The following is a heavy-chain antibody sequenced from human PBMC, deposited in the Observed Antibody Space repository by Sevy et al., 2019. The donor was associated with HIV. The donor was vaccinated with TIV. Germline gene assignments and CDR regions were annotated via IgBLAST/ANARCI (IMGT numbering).Heavy chain of an antibody. CDR3: AKGYGSGSPPDY. Sequence: GGSLRLSCSASEFTFSSYAMSWVRQAPGKGLEWVSSISGSGGSTYYADAMKGRFTISRDNFKSTLYLQVNSLRAEDTAEYYCAKGYGSGSPPDYWGQGTLVTVSS. CDR1: EFTFSSYA. J-gene: IGHJ4*02. D-gene: IGHD3-10*01. CDR2: ISGSGGST. V-gene: IGHV3-23*01.